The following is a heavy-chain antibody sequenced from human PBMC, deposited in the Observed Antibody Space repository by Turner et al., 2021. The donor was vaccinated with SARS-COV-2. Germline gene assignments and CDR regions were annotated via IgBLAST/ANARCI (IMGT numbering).Heavy chain of an antibody. CDR1: GFTFDEYV. Sequence: EVQMEESGGGLVQPGRSLRLSCAASGFTFDEYVMHWVRQAPGKGLDWVSGISWNSGSIGYADSVKGRFTISRDNAKNSLYLQMNSLRAEDTALYYCAKGRRFGMDVWGQGTTVTVSS. CDR2: ISWNSGSI. V-gene: IGHV3-9*01. CDR3: AKGRRFGMDV. J-gene: IGHJ6*02.